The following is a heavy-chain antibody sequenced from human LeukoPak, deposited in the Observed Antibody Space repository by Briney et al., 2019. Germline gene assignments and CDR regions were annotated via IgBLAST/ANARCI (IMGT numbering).Heavy chain of an antibody. CDR2: LSTGGGTA. CDR3: ARDYPRWLLRRAPQNARDY. D-gene: IGHD5-24*01. J-gene: IGHJ4*02. Sequence: GSLRLSCSASGFTFSSYAMNWVRQAPGKGLEWVSTLSTGGGTAYYADSVKGRFTISRDNSRNTLYLQMNSLRAEDTAVYYCARDYPRWLLRRAPQNARDYWGQGTLVTVSS. V-gene: IGHV3-23*01. CDR1: GFTFSSYA.